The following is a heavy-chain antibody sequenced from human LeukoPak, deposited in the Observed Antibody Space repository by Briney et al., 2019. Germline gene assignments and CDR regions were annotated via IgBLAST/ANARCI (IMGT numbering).Heavy chain of an antibody. V-gene: IGHV1-8*03. CDR3: ARGTLHYYYDSSGYYFQSTGYMDV. D-gene: IGHD3-22*01. CDR2: MNPNSGNT. J-gene: IGHJ6*03. Sequence: VASVKVSCKASGYTFTSYDINWVRQATGQGLEWMGWMNPNSGNTGYAQKFQGRVTITRNTSISTAYMELSSLRSEDTAVYYCARGTLHYYYDSSGYYFQSTGYMDVWGKGTTVTVSS. CDR1: GYTFTSYD.